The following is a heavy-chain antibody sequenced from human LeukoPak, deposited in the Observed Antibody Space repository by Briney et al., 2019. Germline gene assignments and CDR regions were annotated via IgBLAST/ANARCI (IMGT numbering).Heavy chain of an antibody. CDR2: IYYSGST. CDR3: ARQPLWFGESDADY. J-gene: IGHJ4*02. V-gene: IGHV4-39*01. Sequence: PSETLSLTCTVSGGSISSSSYYWGWIRQPPGKGLEWIGSIYYSGSTYYNPSLKSRVTISVDTSKNQFSLKLSSVTAADTAVYYCARQPLWFGESDADYWGQGTLVTVSS. D-gene: IGHD3-10*01. CDR1: GGSISSSSYY.